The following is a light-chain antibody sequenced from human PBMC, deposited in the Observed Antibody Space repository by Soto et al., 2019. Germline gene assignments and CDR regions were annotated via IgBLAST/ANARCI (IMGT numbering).Light chain of an antibody. CDR1: SSNIGSKY. V-gene: IGLV1-47*01. J-gene: IGLJ2*01. CDR2: RNH. CDR3: AAWDSNLGGPA. Sequence: QSVLTQPPSASGTPGQRVTISCSGSSSNIGSKYVYWYQQLPGTAPKLLMYRNHQRPSGVPDRFSGSKSGTSASLAISGLRSEDEADYHCAAWDSNLGGPAFGGGTKLTVL.